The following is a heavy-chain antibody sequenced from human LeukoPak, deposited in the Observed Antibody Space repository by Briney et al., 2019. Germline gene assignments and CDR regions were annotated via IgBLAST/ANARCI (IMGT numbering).Heavy chain of an antibody. CDR2: IKEGGSVI. Sequence: GGSRRLSCLGSGFGLSNYWMTWLRQAPGEGLEWVANIKEGGSVIYYADSVKGRFTISRDNAKNSVYLQMNSPRVEDTALYYCAIGRWFGEFAGSAFEDWGQGTLVTVSS. J-gene: IGHJ4*02. D-gene: IGHD3-10*01. CDR1: GFGLSNYW. CDR3: AIGRWFGEFAGSAFED. V-gene: IGHV3-7*01.